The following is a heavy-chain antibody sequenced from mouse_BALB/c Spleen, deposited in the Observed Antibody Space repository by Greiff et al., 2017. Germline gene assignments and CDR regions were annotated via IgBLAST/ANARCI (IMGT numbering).Heavy chain of an antibody. CDR3: ASEAWCAY. CDR2: IIPGSGSI. V-gene: IGHV1-9*01. CDR1: GYTFSSYW. J-gene: IGHJ3*01. Sequence: QVQLQQSGAGLMKPGASVKISCKATGYTFSSYWIEWVKQRPGHGLEWIGEIIPGSGSINYNEKFKGRATFTADTSYNTTYMQLSSLTSEDTAVYYCASEAWCAYWGQGTPVTVSA.